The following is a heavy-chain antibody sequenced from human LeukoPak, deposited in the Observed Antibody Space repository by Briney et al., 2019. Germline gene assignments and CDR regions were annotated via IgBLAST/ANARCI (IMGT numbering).Heavy chain of an antibody. CDR3: ARGRTIFGVVIMGSYFDY. J-gene: IGHJ4*02. CDR2: INHSGST. V-gene: IGHV4-34*01. Sequence: SETLSLTCAVYGGSFSGYYWSWIRQPPGKGLEWIGEINHSGSTNYNPSLKSRVTISVDTSKNQFSPKLSSVTAADTAVYYCARGRTIFGVVIMGSYFDYWGQGTLVTVSS. CDR1: GGSFSGYY. D-gene: IGHD3-3*01.